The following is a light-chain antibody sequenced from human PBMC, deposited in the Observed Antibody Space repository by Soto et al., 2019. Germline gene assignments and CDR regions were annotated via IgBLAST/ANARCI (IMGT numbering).Light chain of an antibody. CDR2: GAS. Sequence: IQMTQFPSSRSASVGDRVTITCRASQGIRNDLGWYQQKSGKAPKLLIFGASTLQSGVPSRFSGSGSGTDFTLTISSLQTEEVATYYCQKYNSAPWTFGQGTKVDIK. CDR3: QKYNSAPWT. V-gene: IGKV1-27*01. J-gene: IGKJ1*01. CDR1: QGIRND.